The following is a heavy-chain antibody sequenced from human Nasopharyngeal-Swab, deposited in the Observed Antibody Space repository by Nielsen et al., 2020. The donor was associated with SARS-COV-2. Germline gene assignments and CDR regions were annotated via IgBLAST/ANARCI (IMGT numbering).Heavy chain of an antibody. J-gene: IGHJ3*02. CDR3: VRDENYYDSSGYYLVRAAFDI. D-gene: IGHD3-22*01. Sequence: VRQMPGKGLEWMGWISAYNGNTNYAQKLQDRVTMTTDTSTSTAYMELSSLRSEDTAVYYCVRDENYYDSSGYYLVRAAFDIWGQGTMVTVSS. V-gene: IGHV1-18*01. CDR2: ISAYNGNT.